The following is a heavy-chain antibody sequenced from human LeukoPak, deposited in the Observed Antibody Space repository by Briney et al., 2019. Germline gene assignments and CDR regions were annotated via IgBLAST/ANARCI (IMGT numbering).Heavy chain of an antibody. D-gene: IGHD1-14*01. CDR1: GFTFSSYW. Sequence: GGSLRLSCAASGFTFSSYWMHWVRQAPGKGLVWVSRINSDGSSTSYADSVKGRFTISRDNSKNTLYLQMNSLRAEDTAVYYCARAQSEGAPSGAFDIWGQGTMVTVSS. CDR3: ARAQSEGAPSGAFDI. CDR2: INSDGSST. V-gene: IGHV3-74*01. J-gene: IGHJ3*02.